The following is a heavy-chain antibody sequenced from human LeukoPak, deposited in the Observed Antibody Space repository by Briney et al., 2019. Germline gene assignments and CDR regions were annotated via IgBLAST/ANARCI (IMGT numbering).Heavy chain of an antibody. CDR3: ARRGFYDTSGYLFDH. Sequence: GSLRLSCAASGLTFSSYEMNWVRQAPGKGLEWVSYISTSGSPIYYGNSVKGRFTISRDNAKNSLYLQMNSLRAEDTALYYCARRGFYDTSGYLFDHWGQGTLVTVSS. CDR1: GLTFSSYE. J-gene: IGHJ4*02. V-gene: IGHV3-48*03. CDR2: ISTSGSPI. D-gene: IGHD3-22*01.